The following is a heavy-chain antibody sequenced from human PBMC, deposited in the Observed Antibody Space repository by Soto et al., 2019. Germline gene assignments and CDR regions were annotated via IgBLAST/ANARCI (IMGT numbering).Heavy chain of an antibody. Sequence: GESLKISCAASGFTVSSNYMSWVRQAPGKGLEWVSVIYSGGSTYYADSVKGRFTISRDNSKNTLYLQMNSLRAEDTAVYYCARSEGEGFDYWGQGTLVTVSS. CDR2: IYSGGST. V-gene: IGHV3-66*01. CDR1: GFTVSSNY. J-gene: IGHJ4*02. CDR3: ARSEGEGFDY. D-gene: IGHD1-26*01.